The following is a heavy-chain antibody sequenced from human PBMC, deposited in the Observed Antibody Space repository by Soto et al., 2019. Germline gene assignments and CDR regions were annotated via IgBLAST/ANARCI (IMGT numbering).Heavy chain of an antibody. J-gene: IGHJ4*02. CDR3: ASSPPNGRDYLFRALIH. D-gene: IGHD2-21*02. V-gene: IGHV1-18*01. Sequence: QVQLVQSGPEVKKPGASVKVSCKASGYTFTSYGISWVRQAPGQGLEWMGWISAYNGDTNYAQKLQGRVTMTTDTSTSTAYMELRSLRSDDTAVYYCASSPPNGRDYLFRALIHWGQGTLVTVSS. CDR1: GYTFTSYG. CDR2: ISAYNGDT.